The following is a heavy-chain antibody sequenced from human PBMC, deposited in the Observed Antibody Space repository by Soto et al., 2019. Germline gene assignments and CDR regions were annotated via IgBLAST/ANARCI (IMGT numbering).Heavy chain of an antibody. CDR3: ARQYYYDSSGYYYFDY. V-gene: IGHV2-70*01. Sequence: SGPTLVNPTQTLTLTCTFSGFSLSTSGMCVSWIRQPPGKALEWLALIDWDDDKYYSTSLKTRLTISKDTSKNQVVLTMTNMDPVDTATYYXARQYYYDSSGYYYFDYWGQGTLVTVSS. J-gene: IGHJ4*02. CDR2: IDWDDDK. D-gene: IGHD3-22*01. CDR1: GFSLSTSGMC.